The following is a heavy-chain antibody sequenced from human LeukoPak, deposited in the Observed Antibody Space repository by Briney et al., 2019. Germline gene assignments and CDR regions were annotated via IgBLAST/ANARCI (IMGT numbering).Heavy chain of an antibody. CDR1: GYTFTVYY. D-gene: IGHD2-15*01. CDR2: INPNSGDT. CDR3: ARGYCSGGTCYLVENWFDP. V-gene: IGHV1-2*06. J-gene: IGHJ5*02. Sequence: ASVKVSCKASGYTFTVYYMYWVRQAPGQGLEWMGRINPNSGDTDYAQNFQGRVTMTRDTSISTAYMELTNLRSDDTAVYHCARGYCSGGTCYLVENWFDPWGQGTLVTVSS.